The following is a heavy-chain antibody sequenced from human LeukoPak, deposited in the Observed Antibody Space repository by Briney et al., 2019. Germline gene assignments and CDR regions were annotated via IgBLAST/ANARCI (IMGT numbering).Heavy chain of an antibody. D-gene: IGHD5-12*01. J-gene: IGHJ4*02. V-gene: IGHV3-30*04. CDR2: ISYDGSNK. CDR3: AKDGIYSGYEPPVGYFDY. Sequence: GGSLRLSCAASGFTFSSYAMHWVRQAPGKGLEWVAVISYDGSNKYYADSVKGRFTISRDNSKNTLYLQMNSLRAEDTAVYYCAKDGIYSGYEPPVGYFDYWGQGTLVTVSS. CDR1: GFTFSSYA.